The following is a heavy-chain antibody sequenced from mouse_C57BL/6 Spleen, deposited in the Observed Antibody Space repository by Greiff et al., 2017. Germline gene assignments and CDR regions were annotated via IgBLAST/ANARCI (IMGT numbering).Heavy chain of an antibody. CDR1: GFSLTSYG. D-gene: IGHD3-3*01. Sequence: QVQLKESGPGLVAPSQSLSITCTVSGFSLTSYGVDWVRQSPGKGLEWLGVIWGVGSTNYNSALKSRLSISKDNSKSQVFLNMNSMQTDDTAMYDYASWGRGFAYWGQGTLVTVSA. J-gene: IGHJ3*01. V-gene: IGHV2-6*01. CDR2: IWGVGST. CDR3: ASWGRGFAY.